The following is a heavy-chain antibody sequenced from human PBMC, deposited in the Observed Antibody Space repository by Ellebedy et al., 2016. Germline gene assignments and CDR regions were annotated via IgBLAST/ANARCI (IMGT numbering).Heavy chain of an antibody. CDR2: ISDSGGST. CDR3: AKVEPTGTPGGYMDV. D-gene: IGHD3-16*01. Sequence: GESLKISXAASGFTFSSYAMSWVRQAPGKGLEWVSGISDSGGSTHYADSVKGRFTISRDNSKNTLYLQLNSLRVEDTAVYYCAKVEPTGTPGGYMDVWGKGTTVTVSS. CDR1: GFTFSSYA. V-gene: IGHV3-23*01. J-gene: IGHJ6*03.